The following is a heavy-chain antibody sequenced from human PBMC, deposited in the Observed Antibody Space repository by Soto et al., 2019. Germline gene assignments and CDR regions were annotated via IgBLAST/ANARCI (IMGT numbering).Heavy chain of an antibody. D-gene: IGHD3-10*01. V-gene: IGHV1-3*01. CDR2: INAGNGNT. J-gene: IGHJ6*03. CDR1: GYTFTSYA. CDR3: ARDSLGSGRPGYMDV. Sequence: ASVKVSCKASGYTFTSYAMHWVRQAPGQRLEWMGWINAGNGNTKYSQKFQGRVTITRDTSASTAYMELSSLRSEDTAVYYCARDSLGSGRPGYMDVWGKGTTVTVSS.